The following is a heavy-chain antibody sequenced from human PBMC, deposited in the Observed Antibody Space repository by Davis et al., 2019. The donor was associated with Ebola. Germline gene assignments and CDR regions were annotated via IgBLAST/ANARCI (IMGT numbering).Heavy chain of an antibody. Sequence: PGGSLRLSCAASGFTFSSYWMHWVRQAPGKGLVWVSRINSDGSSTSYADSVKGRFTISRDNAKNTLYLQMNSLRAEDTAVYYCARTSSSWYHFDYWGQGTLVTVSS. D-gene: IGHD6-13*01. CDR2: INSDGSST. CDR3: ARTSSSWYHFDY. J-gene: IGHJ4*02. V-gene: IGHV3-74*01. CDR1: GFTFSSYW.